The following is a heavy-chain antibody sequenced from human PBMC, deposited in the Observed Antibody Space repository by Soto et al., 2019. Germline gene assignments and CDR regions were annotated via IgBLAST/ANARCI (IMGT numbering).Heavy chain of an antibody. D-gene: IGHD3-3*01. CDR3: TTVIAPYDFWSGYFLYFDY. CDR2: IKSKTDGGTT. J-gene: IGHJ4*02. V-gene: IGHV3-15*07. Sequence: GGSLRLSCAASGFTFSNAWMNWVRQAPGKGLEWVGRIKSKTDGGTTDYAAPVKGRFTISRDDSKNTLYLQMNSLKTEDTAVYYCTTVIAPYDFWSGYFLYFDYWGQGTLVTVSS. CDR1: GFTFSNAW.